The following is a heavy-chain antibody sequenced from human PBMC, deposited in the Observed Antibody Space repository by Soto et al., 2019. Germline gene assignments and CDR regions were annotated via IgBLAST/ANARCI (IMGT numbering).Heavy chain of an antibody. J-gene: IGHJ4*02. CDR2: MKASDGDT. CDR3: ARGLAPDVVTARDS. CDR1: YYNFNKYY. Sequence: AVNVSCKASYYNFNKYYVDLLRQAPGQGLEFVVIMKASDGDTTYAQKFLGRVTMTRDTSTSTAYMELSSLRAEDTAVYFCARGLAPDVVTARDSWGQGTLVTVSS. V-gene: IGHV1-46*02. D-gene: IGHD2-21*02.